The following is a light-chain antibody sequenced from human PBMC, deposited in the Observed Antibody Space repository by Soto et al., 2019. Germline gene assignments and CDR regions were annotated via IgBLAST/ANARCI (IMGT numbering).Light chain of an antibody. CDR3: QQYGSSLTWT. J-gene: IGKJ1*01. CDR2: GAS. V-gene: IGKV3-20*01. Sequence: EIVLTQSPGTLSLSPGERATLSCRASQSVSSSYLAWYQQKPGQAPRLLIYGASNRATGIPDRFSGSGSGKDFTLTISRLEPEDLAVYYCQQYGSSLTWTFGQGTKVDIK. CDR1: QSVSSSY.